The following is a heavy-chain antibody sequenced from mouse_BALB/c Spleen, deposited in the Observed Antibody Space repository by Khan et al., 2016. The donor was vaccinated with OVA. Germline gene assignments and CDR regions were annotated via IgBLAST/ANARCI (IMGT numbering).Heavy chain of an antibody. D-gene: IGHD2-1*01. Sequence: QVQLKESGPGLVAPSQSLSITCTVSGFSLTSYGVNWVRQPPGKGLEWLGVIWGDGSTNYHSALKSKLSINKDKPKSQVFLKLNSLQTDDAATYYCARFEYYGNFYTMDYWGQGTSVTVSS. CDR2: IWGDGST. CDR1: GFSLTSYG. J-gene: IGHJ4*01. V-gene: IGHV2-3*01. CDR3: ARFEYYGNFYTMDY.